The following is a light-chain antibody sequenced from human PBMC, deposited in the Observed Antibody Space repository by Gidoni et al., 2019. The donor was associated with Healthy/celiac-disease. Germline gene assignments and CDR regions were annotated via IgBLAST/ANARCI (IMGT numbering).Light chain of an antibody. CDR1: KLGDKY. CDR2: QDS. V-gene: IGLV3-1*01. Sequence: SYELTQPSCSVSVSPGQTASITCSGDKLGDKYACWYQQKPGQSPVLVIYQDSKRTSGIPERFSGSHSGNTATLTISGTQAMDEADYYCQAWDSSTEVFGTGTKVTVL. J-gene: IGLJ1*01. CDR3: QAWDSSTEV.